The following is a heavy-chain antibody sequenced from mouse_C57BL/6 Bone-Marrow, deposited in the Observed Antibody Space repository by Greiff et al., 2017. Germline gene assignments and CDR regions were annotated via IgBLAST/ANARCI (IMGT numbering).Heavy chain of an antibody. D-gene: IGHD1-1*01. CDR1: GFNIKDVY. CDR2: IDPENGDT. J-gene: IGHJ2*01. Sequence: VQLKESGAELVRPGASVKLSCTASGFNIKDVYMHWVKQRPEQGLEWIGWIDPENGDTEYASKFQGKATITADTSSNTAYLQLSSLTSEDTAVYYCTFITTVVATNFDYWGQGTTLTVSS. V-gene: IGHV14-4*01. CDR3: TFITTVVATNFDY.